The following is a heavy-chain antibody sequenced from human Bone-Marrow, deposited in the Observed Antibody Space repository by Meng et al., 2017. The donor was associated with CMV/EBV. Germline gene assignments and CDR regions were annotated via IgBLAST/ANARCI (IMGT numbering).Heavy chain of an antibody. CDR1: GGTFNIYA. J-gene: IGHJ6*02. CDR3: ARDPSSPNIVVVPAAPSGMYV. CDR2: IIPILGTT. V-gene: IGHV1-69*05. Sequence: SVKVSCKASGGTFNIYAITWVRQAPGQGLEWMGGIIPILGTTIYARELQGRVTISTDESTSTAYMELSCLRSEDTAVYYCARDPSSPNIVVVPAAPSGMYVWGQGTTVTVSS. D-gene: IGHD2-2*01.